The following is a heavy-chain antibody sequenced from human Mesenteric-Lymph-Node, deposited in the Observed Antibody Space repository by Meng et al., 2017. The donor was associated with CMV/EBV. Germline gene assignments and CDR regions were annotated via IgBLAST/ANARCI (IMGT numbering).Heavy chain of an antibody. CDR1: GESVSSNSAA. J-gene: IGHJ4*02. CDR2: TYNRSKWYN. V-gene: IGHV6-1*01. D-gene: IGHD3-22*01. CDR3: ARTATMTPYYFDY. Sequence: SCAISGESVSSNSAAWNWIRQSPSRGVEWLGRTYNRSKWYNDYAVSVKSRITINPDTSKNQFSLQLNSVTPEDTAVYYCARTATMTPYYFDYWGQGTLVTVSS.